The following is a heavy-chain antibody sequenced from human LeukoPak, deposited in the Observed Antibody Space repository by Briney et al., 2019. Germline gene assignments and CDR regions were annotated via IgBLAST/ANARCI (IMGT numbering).Heavy chain of an antibody. J-gene: IGHJ4*02. CDR1: GYTFTSYD. D-gene: IGHD6-19*01. CDR2: MNPNSGNT. CDR3: ARDKGSSGWYPV. Sequence: ASVKVSCKASGYTFTSYDINWVRQATGQGLEWMGWMNPNSGNTGYAQKFQGRVTMTRDTSTSTVYMELSSLRSEDTAVYYCARDKGSSGWYPVWGQGTLVTVSS. V-gene: IGHV1-8*01.